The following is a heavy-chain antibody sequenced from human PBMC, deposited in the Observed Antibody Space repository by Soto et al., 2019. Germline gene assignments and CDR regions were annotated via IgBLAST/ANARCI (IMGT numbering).Heavy chain of an antibody. CDR2: VYYSGTT. Sequence: SETLSLTCSVSGGSVSDKTYYWSWIRQPPGKRLEWIGYVYYSGTTNYNPSLKSRVAIPVDLSKNRFSLRLSSVTTADTALYYCARTTAVPNTLRSRYFFDYWGQGTLVTVSS. CDR1: GGSVSDKTYY. J-gene: IGHJ4*02. CDR3: ARTTAVPNTLRSRYFFDY. D-gene: IGHD4-17*01. V-gene: IGHV4-61*01.